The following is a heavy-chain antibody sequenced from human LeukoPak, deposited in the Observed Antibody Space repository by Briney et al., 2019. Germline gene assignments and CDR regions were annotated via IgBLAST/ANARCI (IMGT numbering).Heavy chain of an antibody. CDR3: ARHSRTYYDFDY. D-gene: IGHD2-2*01. Sequence: PSQTLSLTCTLSGGAISNYYWSWIRQPPGKGLEWIGYIHYSGSTNYNPSLKSRLIISVDTSKNQFSLQLSSVTAADTAVYYCARHSRTYYDFDYWGQGTLVTVSS. CDR2: IHYSGST. CDR1: GGAISNYY. J-gene: IGHJ4*02. V-gene: IGHV4-59*08.